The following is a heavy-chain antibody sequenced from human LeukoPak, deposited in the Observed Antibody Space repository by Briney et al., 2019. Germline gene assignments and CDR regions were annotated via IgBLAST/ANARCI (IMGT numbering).Heavy chain of an antibody. Sequence: SETLSLTCTVSGGPISSSSYYWGWIRQPPGKGLEWIGSIYYSGSTYYNPSLKSRVTISVDTSKNQFSLKLSSVTAADTAVYYCARDPYYGSGSYLAFDIWGQGTMVTVSS. D-gene: IGHD3-10*01. V-gene: IGHV4-39*07. CDR2: IYYSGST. CDR3: ARDPYYGSGSYLAFDI. CDR1: GGPISSSSYY. J-gene: IGHJ3*02.